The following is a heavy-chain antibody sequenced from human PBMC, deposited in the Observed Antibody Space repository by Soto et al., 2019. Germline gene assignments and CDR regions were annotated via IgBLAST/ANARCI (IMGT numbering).Heavy chain of an antibody. CDR1: GGSISSSSYY. D-gene: IGHD4-17*01. CDR2: IYYSGST. Sequence: PSETLSLTCTVSGGSISSSSYYWGWIRQPPGKGLEWIGSIYYSGSTYYNPSLKSRVTISVDTSKNQFSLKLSSVTAADTAVYYCARFSAEHDYGDYDWYFDLWGRGTLVTVSS. J-gene: IGHJ2*01. CDR3: ARFSAEHDYGDYDWYFDL. V-gene: IGHV4-39*01.